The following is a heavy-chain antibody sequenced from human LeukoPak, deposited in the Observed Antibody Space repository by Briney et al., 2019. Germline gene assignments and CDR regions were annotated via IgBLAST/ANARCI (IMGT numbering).Heavy chain of an antibody. CDR2: ISGSGGTT. CDR1: GFTFSSYA. CDR3: AKPGYSSSWTHFDY. J-gene: IGHJ4*02. V-gene: IGHV3-23*01. Sequence: GGSLRFSCAASGFTFSSYAMNWVRQAPGKGLEWVSAISGSGGTTYYADSVKGRFTISRDNSKNTLYLQMNSLRAEDTAVYYCAKPGYSSSWTHFDYWGQGTLVTVSS. D-gene: IGHD6-13*01.